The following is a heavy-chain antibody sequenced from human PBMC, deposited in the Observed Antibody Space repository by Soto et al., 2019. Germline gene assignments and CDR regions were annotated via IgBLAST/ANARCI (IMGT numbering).Heavy chain of an antibody. D-gene: IGHD2-8*01. CDR3: ARGGGYCTPTSCAIDS. CDR1: RFDFSSYE. J-gene: IGHJ4*02. Sequence: PGGSLRLSCVASRFDFSSYEMSWVRQAAGKGLEWVSRVSLTGDRTNYAGSVKGRFTVSRDNFKNALYLEMDSLRPDDTAIYYCARGGGYCTPTSCAIDSWGRGTPVTVS. CDR2: VSLTGDRT. V-gene: IGHV3-23*01.